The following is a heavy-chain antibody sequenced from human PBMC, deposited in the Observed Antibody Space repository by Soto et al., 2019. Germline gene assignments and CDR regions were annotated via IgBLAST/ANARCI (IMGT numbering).Heavy chain of an antibody. J-gene: IGHJ3*02. V-gene: IGHV3-9*01. CDR1: GFTFDDYA. D-gene: IGHD2-21*01. CDR3: AKEGEIDSFDI. Sequence: EVQLVESGGGLVQPGRSLRLSCAASGFTFDDYAMHWVRQAPGKGLEWVSGISWNSGSIGYADSVKGRFTISRDNAKNSLYLHMNSLRAEDTALYYCAKEGEIDSFDIWGQGTMVTVSS. CDR2: ISWNSGSI.